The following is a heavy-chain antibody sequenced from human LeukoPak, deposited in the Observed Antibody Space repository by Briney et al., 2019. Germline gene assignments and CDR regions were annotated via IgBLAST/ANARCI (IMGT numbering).Heavy chain of an antibody. J-gene: IGHJ4*02. CDR2: MNPNSGNT. CDR1: GYTFTSYY. V-gene: IGHV1-8*02. D-gene: IGHD3-10*01. CDR3: ARGLRITMVRGVIIPPGY. Sequence: ASVKVSCKASGYTFTSYYMHWVRQATGQGLEWMGWMNPNSGNTGYAQKFQGRVTMTRNTSISTAYMELSSLRSEDTAVYYCARGLRITMVRGVIIPPGYWGQGTLVTVSS.